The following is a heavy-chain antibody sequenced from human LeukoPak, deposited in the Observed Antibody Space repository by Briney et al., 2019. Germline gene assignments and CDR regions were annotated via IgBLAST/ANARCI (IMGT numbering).Heavy chain of an antibody. Sequence: ASVKVSCKASGYTFTGYGISWVRQAPGQGLEWMGWISAYNGNTNYAQKLQGRVTMTTDTSTSTAYMELRSLRSDDTAVYYCARAVARLSLYYFDYWGQGTLVTVSS. CDR3: ARAVARLSLYYFDY. D-gene: IGHD6-25*01. J-gene: IGHJ4*02. CDR1: GYTFTGYG. CDR2: ISAYNGNT. V-gene: IGHV1-18*01.